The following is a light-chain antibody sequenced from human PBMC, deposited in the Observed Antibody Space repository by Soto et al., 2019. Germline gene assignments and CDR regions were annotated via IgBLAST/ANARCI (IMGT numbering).Light chain of an antibody. Sequence: EIVLTQSPATLSLSPGERATLSCRASQSVSSYSAWYQQKPGQAPRLLIYDASNRATGIPARFSGSGSGTDFTLTISSLEPEDFAVYYCQQRSNWPGFGPGTKVDIK. CDR2: DAS. CDR1: QSVSSY. J-gene: IGKJ3*01. V-gene: IGKV3-11*01. CDR3: QQRSNWPG.